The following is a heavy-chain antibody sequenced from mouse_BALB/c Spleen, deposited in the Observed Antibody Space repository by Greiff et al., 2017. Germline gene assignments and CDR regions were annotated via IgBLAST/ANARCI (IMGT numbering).Heavy chain of an antibody. CDR3: ARAGNYFYYFDY. D-gene: IGHD2-1*01. V-gene: IGHV1-87*01. CDR1: GYTFTSYW. CDR2: IYPGDGDT. J-gene: IGHJ2*01. Sequence: QQSGAELARPGASVKLSCKASGYTFTSYWMQWVKQRPGQGLEWIGAIYPGDGDTRYTQKFKGKATLTADKSSSTAYMQLSSLASEDSAVYYCARAGNYFYYFDYWGQGTTLTVSS.